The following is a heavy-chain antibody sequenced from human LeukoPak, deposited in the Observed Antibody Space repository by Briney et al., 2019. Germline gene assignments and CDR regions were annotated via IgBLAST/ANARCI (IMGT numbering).Heavy chain of an antibody. D-gene: IGHD1-26*01. CDR1: GFTFGDYA. Sequence: GGSLRLSCTASGFTFGDYAMCLVRQAPGKGLEWVGFIRSKAYGGTTEYAASVKGRFTISRDDSKSIAYLQMNSLKTEDTAVYYCTRSGIVGAILYYYYYYMDVWGKGTTVTVSS. V-gene: IGHV3-49*04. J-gene: IGHJ6*03. CDR2: IRSKAYGGTT. CDR3: TRSGIVGAILYYYYYYMDV.